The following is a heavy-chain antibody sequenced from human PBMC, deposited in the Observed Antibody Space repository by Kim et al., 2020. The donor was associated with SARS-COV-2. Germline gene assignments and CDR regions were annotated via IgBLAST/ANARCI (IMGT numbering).Heavy chain of an antibody. CDR3: ARERVVVAGDALDI. Sequence: GGSLRLSCAASGFTFSIHAMHWVRQAPGKGLEWVAIISKDGNIEYYADSVKGRFTIYRDNSKSTLYVQLNSLRTDDTAVYYCARERVVVAGDALDIWGEGTMVTVSS. V-gene: IGHV3-30-3*01. J-gene: IGHJ3*02. CDR2: ISKDGNIE. D-gene: IGHD3-22*01. CDR1: GFTFSIHA.